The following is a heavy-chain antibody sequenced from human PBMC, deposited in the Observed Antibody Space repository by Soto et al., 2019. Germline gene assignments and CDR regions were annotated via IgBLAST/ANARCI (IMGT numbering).Heavy chain of an antibody. CDR2: ISSGSKTI. CDR3: AREDILGARSFDY. J-gene: IGHJ4*02. D-gene: IGHD1-26*01. CDR1: GFTFSSYS. Sequence: GGSLRLSCVASGFTFSSYSVNWVRQAPGKGLEWVSYISSGSKTIYYADSVKGRFTASRDNAKNSQFLQMNSLRDEDTAVYYCAREDILGARSFDYWGQGTLVTVSS. V-gene: IGHV3-48*02.